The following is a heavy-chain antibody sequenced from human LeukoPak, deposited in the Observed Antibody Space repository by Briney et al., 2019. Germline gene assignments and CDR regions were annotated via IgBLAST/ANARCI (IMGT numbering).Heavy chain of an antibody. D-gene: IGHD6-13*01. CDR3: ARGGTSSWYGWFDP. V-gene: IGHV3-66*01. CDR1: GFTVTNFY. Sequence: GGSLRLSCAASGFTVTNFYMSWVRQAPGKGLEWVSVIYSGGSTYSADSVKGRFTMSRDNSKNTLFLQMNSLRVEDTAVYYCARGGTSSWYGWFDPWGQGTLVTVSS. J-gene: IGHJ5*02. CDR2: IYSGGST.